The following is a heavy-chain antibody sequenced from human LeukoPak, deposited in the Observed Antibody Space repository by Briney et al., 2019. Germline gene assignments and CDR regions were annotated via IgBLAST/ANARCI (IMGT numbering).Heavy chain of an antibody. Sequence: GGSLRLSCAASGFTFSGYGMAWVRQAPGKGLEWVSTISSSGGSTYYADSVKGRFSISRDNSNNTLFVQMTSLRADDTAVFYCAKVPDGTPRGYWYFDLWGRGTLVTVSS. V-gene: IGHV3-23*01. CDR2: ISSSGGST. CDR1: GFTFSGYG. CDR3: AKVPDGTPRGYWYFDL. D-gene: IGHD5-24*01. J-gene: IGHJ2*01.